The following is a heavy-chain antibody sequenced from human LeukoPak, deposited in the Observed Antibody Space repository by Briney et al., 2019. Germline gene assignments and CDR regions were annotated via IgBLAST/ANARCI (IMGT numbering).Heavy chain of an antibody. CDR2: ISSSSSYI. CDR3: ARDHPHCSSTSCYFDY. V-gene: IGHV3-21*01. J-gene: IGHJ4*02. Sequence: GGSLRLSCAASGFTFSSYAMSWVRQAPGEGLEWVSSISSSSSYIYYADSVKGRFTVSRDNAKNSLYLQMNSLRAEDTAVYHCARDHPHCSSTSCYFDYWGQGTLVTVSS. D-gene: IGHD2-2*01. CDR1: GFTFSSYA.